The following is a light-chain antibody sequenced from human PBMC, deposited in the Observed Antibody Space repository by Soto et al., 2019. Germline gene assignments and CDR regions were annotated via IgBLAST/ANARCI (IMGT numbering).Light chain of an antibody. CDR3: QQYNNWIT. Sequence: TQSPDTLSLSPGERATLSCRASQNVSTFLAWYQQKPGQGPRLLIYAASNRATGVPARFSGSWSGTEFTLTISSLQSEDFAVYYCQQYNNWITFGQGTRLEIK. CDR1: QNVSTF. CDR2: AAS. V-gene: IGKV3-15*01. J-gene: IGKJ5*01.